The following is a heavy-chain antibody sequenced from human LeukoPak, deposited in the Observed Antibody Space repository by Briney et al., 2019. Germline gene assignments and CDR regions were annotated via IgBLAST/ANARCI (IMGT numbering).Heavy chain of an antibody. J-gene: IGHJ4*02. Sequence: ASVKVSCKASGGTFSSYAISWVRQAPGQGLEWMGRIIPILGIANYAQKFQGRVTITADKSTSTAYMELSSLRSEDTAVYYCARERQWLVRGDYFDYWGQGTLVTVSS. V-gene: IGHV1-69*04. CDR3: ARERQWLVRGDYFDY. CDR2: IIPILGIA. CDR1: GGTFSSYA. D-gene: IGHD6-19*01.